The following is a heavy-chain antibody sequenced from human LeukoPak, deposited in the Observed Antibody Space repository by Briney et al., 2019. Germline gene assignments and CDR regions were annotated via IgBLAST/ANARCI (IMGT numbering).Heavy chain of an antibody. J-gene: IGHJ4*02. Sequence: GGSLRLSCTASGFTLSYYGMHWVRQAPGKGLELVALMWSDGSKTSYADSVKGRFTISRDISRNTLYLQMNSLRAEDTAVYYCALLGATPRLFDYWGQGTLVTVSS. D-gene: IGHD1-26*01. CDR2: MWSDGSKT. V-gene: IGHV3-33*01. CDR3: ALLGATPRLFDY. CDR1: GFTLSYYG.